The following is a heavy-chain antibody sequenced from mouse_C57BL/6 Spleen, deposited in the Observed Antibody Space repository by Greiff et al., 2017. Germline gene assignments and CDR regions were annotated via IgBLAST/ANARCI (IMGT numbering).Heavy chain of an antibody. CDR1: GYTFTSYR. V-gene: IGHV1-72*01. D-gene: IGHD1-1*01. CDR3: ARGYYGSSPAWFAY. J-gene: IGHJ3*01. Sequence: QQSCKASGYTFTSYRMHWVKQRPGRGLEWIGRIDPNSGGTKYNEKNKSKATLTVDKPSNTAYMQLNSLTSGDSAVYYCARGYYGSSPAWFAYWSQGTLVTGSA. CDR2: IDPNSGGT.